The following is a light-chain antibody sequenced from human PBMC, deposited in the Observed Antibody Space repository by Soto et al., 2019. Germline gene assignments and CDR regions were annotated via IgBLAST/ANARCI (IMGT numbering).Light chain of an antibody. CDR3: QRFNSCALL. CDR2: GSS. V-gene: IGKV3-15*01. CDR1: QNANNG. J-gene: IGKJ1*01. Sequence: IVMTQSPAMLSVSPGESAPLPSRARQNANNGLAWYQHKSGQPPRLLIYGSSTRATGIPARFSGSGSGTEFTLTISSLRSEVFAVYYLQRFNSCALLFGRGTKVEIK.